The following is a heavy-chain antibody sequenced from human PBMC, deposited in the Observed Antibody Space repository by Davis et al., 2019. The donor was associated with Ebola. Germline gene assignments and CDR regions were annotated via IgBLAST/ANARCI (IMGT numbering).Heavy chain of an antibody. CDR1: GYSISSGYY. Sequence: SETLSLTCTVSGYSISSGYYWGWIRQPPGKGLEWIGSIYHSGSTNYNPSLKSRVTISIDTSKNQFSLKLSSVTAADTAIYYCVRTVLIVIPSTVRYFDLWGRGTLVTVSS. V-gene: IGHV4-38-2*02. CDR3: VRTVLIVIPSTVRYFDL. D-gene: IGHD2-21*01. CDR2: IYHSGST. J-gene: IGHJ2*01.